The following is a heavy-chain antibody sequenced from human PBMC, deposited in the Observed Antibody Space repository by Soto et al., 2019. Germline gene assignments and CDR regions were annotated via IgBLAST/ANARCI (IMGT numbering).Heavy chain of an antibody. J-gene: IGHJ4*02. V-gene: IGHV3-48*02. D-gene: IGHD2-2*01. CDR1: GFTFSSYS. Sequence: GGSLRPSCAASGFTFSSYSMDWVRQAPGEGREWVSYISSSSSTIYYEDSVKSKFTSSKDNAKNSLYLRVNSLRDEDTAVYYCARDTLLGPAPYYFDYWGQGTLVTVSS. CDR2: ISSSSSTI. CDR3: ARDTLLGPAPYYFDY.